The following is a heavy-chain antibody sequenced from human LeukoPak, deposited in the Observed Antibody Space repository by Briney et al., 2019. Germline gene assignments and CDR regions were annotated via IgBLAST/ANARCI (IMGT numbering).Heavy chain of an antibody. CDR3: ARTALYQSWFDP. D-gene: IGHD2-2*02. J-gene: IGHJ5*02. V-gene: IGHV4-59*08. Sequence: SETLSLTCTVSGGSISSYYWSWIRQPPGKGLEWIGYIYYSGSTNYNPSLKSRVTISVDTSKKQFSLKLRSVTAADTAVYYCARTALYQSWFDPWGQGTLVTVSS. CDR2: IYYSGST. CDR1: GGSISSYY.